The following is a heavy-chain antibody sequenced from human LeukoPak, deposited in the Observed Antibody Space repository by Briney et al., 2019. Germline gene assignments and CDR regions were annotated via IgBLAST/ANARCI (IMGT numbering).Heavy chain of an antibody. CDR1: GFTFSSYA. Sequence: GGSLRLSCAASGFTFSSYAMSWVRQAPGKGLEWVSAISGSGGSTYYADSVKGRFTISRDNSKNTLYLQMNSLRAEDTAVYHCAGADYGDYEIYWGQGTLVTVSS. V-gene: IGHV3-23*01. D-gene: IGHD4-17*01. CDR3: AGADYGDYEIY. CDR2: ISGSGGST. J-gene: IGHJ4*02.